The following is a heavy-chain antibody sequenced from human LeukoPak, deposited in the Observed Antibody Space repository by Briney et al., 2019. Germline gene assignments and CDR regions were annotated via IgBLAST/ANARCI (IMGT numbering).Heavy chain of an antibody. V-gene: IGHV4-59*01. CDR3: ARVIYGDYGWYFDY. J-gene: IGHJ4*02. CDR1: GGSISGYY. CDR2: IYYSGST. D-gene: IGHD4-17*01. Sequence: SETLSLTCTVSGGSISGYYWSWIRQPPGKGLEWIGYIYYSGSTNYNPSLKSRVTISVDTSKNQFSLKLSSVTAADTAVYYCARVIYGDYGWYFDYWGQGTLVTVSS.